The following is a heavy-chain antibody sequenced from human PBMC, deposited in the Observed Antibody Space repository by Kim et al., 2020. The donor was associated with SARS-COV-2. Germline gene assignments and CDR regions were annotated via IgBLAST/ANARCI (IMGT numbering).Heavy chain of an antibody. J-gene: IGHJ4*02. CDR3: ARAEDSRTFDY. Sequence: SYCPSLQSRVTISSDTSNNQFSLKLTSVTTADTAVYYCARAEDSRTFDYWGQGALVVVSS. V-gene: IGHV4-59*01.